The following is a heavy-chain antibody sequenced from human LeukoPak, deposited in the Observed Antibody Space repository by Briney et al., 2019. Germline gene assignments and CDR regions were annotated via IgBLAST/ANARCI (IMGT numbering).Heavy chain of an antibody. CDR3: ARAYDWSGYYQAW. J-gene: IGHJ4*02. CDR1: GFTFGDYA. CDR2: IRSKAYGGTT. D-gene: IGHD3-22*01. Sequence: GGSLRLSCTASGFTFGDYAMSWVRQAPGKGLEWVGFIRSKAYGGTTEYAASVTGTFAISRDDFKSIAYLQMNSLKTEDTAVYYCARAYDWSGYYQAWWGQGTLVTVSS. V-gene: IGHV3-49*04.